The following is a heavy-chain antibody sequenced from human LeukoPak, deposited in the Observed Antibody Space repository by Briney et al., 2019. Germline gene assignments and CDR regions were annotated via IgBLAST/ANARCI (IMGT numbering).Heavy chain of an antibody. CDR2: INHSGST. D-gene: IGHD2-21*02. Sequence: GSLRLSCAASGFTFSSYSMNWVRQAPGKGLEWIGEINHSGSTNYNPSLKSRVTISVDTSKNQFSLKLSSVTAADTAVYYCARGGSGGDGGSYWGQGTLVTVSS. V-gene: IGHV4-34*01. J-gene: IGHJ4*02. CDR3: ARGGSGGDGGSY. CDR1: GFTFSSYS.